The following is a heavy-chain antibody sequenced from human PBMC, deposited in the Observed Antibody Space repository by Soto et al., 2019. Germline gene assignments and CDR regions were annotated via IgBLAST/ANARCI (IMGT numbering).Heavy chain of an antibody. CDR3: ARGLFITMVRGGYCYYGMDV. CDR2: IIPIFGTA. Sequence: QVQLVQSGAEVKKPGSSVKVSCKASGGTFSSYAISWVRQAPGQGLEWMGGIIPIFGTAHYAQKFQGIVTITADKSTSTAYMELSSLRSEDTAVYYCARGLFITMVRGGYCYYGMDVWGQGTTVTVSS. CDR1: GGTFSSYA. D-gene: IGHD3-10*01. J-gene: IGHJ6*02. V-gene: IGHV1-69*06.